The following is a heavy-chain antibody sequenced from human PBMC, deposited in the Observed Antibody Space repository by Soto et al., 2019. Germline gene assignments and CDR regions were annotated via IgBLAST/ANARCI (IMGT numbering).Heavy chain of an antibody. V-gene: IGHV5-51*01. Sequence: PGESLKISCKGSGYSFTTHWIGWVRQIPGKGLAWMGVIYLGDSDTRYSPSFQGQVPITASKSMSNDYLQLNSLKASDAAIYYYLSGRGMRNYYYDYLGPGILVTVSS. CDR2: IYLGDSDT. CDR1: GYSFTTHW. D-gene: IGHD1-7*01. J-gene: IGHJ4*02. CDR3: LSGRGMRNYYYDY.